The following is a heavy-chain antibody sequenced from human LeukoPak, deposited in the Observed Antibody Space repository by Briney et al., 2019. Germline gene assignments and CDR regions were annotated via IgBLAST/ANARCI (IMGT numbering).Heavy chain of an antibody. J-gene: IGHJ6*03. D-gene: IGHD2-2*01. V-gene: IGHV4-30-2*01. CDR1: GGSISSGGYY. CDR2: IYHSGST. Sequence: SQTLSLTCTVSGGSISSGGYYWSWIRQPPGKGLEWIGYIYHSGSTYYNPSLKSRVTMSVDTSKNQFSLKLSSVTAADTAVYYCARGALGVVVPAQQTGYYYYMDVWGKGTTVTVSS. CDR3: ARGALGVVVPAQQTGYYYYMDV.